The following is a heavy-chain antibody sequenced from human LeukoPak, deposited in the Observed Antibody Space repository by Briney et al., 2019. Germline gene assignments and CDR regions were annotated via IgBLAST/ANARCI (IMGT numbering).Heavy chain of an antibody. CDR2: INPNSGGT. J-gene: IGHJ3*02. CDR1: GYTFSNYG. D-gene: IGHD2-2*02. CDR3: ARELYCSSTSCYRAHDAFDI. V-gene: IGHV1-2*02. Sequence: ASVKVSCKASGYTFSNYGISWVRQAPGQGLEWMGWINPNSGGTNYAQKFQGRVTMTRDTSISTAYMELSRLRSDDTAVYYCARELYCSSTSCYRAHDAFDIWGQGTMVTVSS.